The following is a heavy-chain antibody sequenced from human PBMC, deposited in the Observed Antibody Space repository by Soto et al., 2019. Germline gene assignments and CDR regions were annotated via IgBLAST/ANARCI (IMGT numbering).Heavy chain of an antibody. V-gene: IGHV4-59*01. CDR3: ARVQQSAAIDY. Sequence: QVQLQESGPGLVKPSETLSLTCTVSGGSISSYYWSWIRQPPGKGLEWIGYIYYSGSTNYNPSLKSRVTISVDTSKNQFSLKLSSVTAADTAVYYCARVQQSAAIDYWGQGTLVTVSS. J-gene: IGHJ4*02. D-gene: IGHD2-2*01. CDR1: GGSISSYY. CDR2: IYYSGST.